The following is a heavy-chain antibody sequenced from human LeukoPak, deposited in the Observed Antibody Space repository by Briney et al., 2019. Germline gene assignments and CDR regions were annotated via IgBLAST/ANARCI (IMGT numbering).Heavy chain of an antibody. CDR3: ARGGYVRDLKD. J-gene: IGHJ4*02. D-gene: IGHD3-10*02. CDR1: GGTFSSYA. Sequence: ASVKVSCKASGGTFSSYAISWVRQAPGQGLEWMGGIIPIFGTANYAQKFQGRVAITADESTSTAYMELSSLRSEDTAVYYCARGGYVRDLKDWGQGTLVTVSS. CDR2: IIPIFGTA. V-gene: IGHV1-69*13.